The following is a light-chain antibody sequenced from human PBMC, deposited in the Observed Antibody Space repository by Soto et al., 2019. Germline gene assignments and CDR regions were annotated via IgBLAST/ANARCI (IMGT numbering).Light chain of an antibody. Sequence: DIQMTQAPSTLSASIGDRVIITCRASQSISHWLAWYQQKPGKAPKLLISDASILESGVPSRFSCSTSGTEFTLTISSLQPDDFAAYYCQQYHTYRTFGQGTKVEIK. CDR1: QSISHW. CDR3: QQYHTYRT. J-gene: IGKJ1*01. CDR2: DAS. V-gene: IGKV1-5*01.